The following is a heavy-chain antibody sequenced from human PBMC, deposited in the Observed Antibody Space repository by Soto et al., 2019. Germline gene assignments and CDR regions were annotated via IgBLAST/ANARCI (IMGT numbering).Heavy chain of an antibody. CDR2: IIPIFGTA. J-gene: IGHJ5*02. V-gene: IGHV1-69*06. Sequence: QVQLVQSGAEVKKPGSSVKVSCTAAGGTFSSYAISWVRQAPGQGLEWMGGIIPIFGTANYAQKFQGRVTMTADKSTSTAYMELGSLRSEDTAVYYCARGQQLVTPPLNWFEPWGQGTLVNVSS. D-gene: IGHD6-13*01. CDR1: GGTFSSYA. CDR3: ARGQQLVTPPLNWFEP.